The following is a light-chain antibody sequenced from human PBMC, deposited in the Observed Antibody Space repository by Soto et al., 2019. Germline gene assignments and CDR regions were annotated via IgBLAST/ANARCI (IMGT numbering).Light chain of an antibody. Sequence: EIVMTQSPATLSVSPGERATLSCRASQSLSSNLAWYQQKPGQAPRLLIYAASTRATGIPAWFSGSGSGTEFTLTISSLQSEDFAVYFCQQYNSWPRTFGQGTKVXIK. CDR1: QSLSSN. CDR3: QQYNSWPRT. V-gene: IGKV3-15*01. CDR2: AAS. J-gene: IGKJ1*01.